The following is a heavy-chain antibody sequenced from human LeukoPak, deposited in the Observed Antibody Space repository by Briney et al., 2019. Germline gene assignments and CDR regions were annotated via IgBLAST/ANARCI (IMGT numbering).Heavy chain of an antibody. D-gene: IGHD2-15*01. CDR1: GRSISSSTYY. CDR2: IYYSGNT. V-gene: IGHV4-39*01. J-gene: IGHJ4*02. CDR3: ATPGAKDVFCFAD. Sequence: SDTLSLTCAVSGRSISSSTYYWGWIRQPPGKGLEWIGSIYYSGNTYYTNPSLKSRVTMSVDTSKNQFSLKLSSVTAADTAVYYCATPGAKDVFCFADWGQGALVTVSS.